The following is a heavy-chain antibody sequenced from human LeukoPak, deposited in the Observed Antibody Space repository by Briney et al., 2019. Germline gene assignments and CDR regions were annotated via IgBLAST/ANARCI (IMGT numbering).Heavy chain of an antibody. CDR3: ARSGSSWYSAFY. V-gene: IGHV1-46*01. CDR1: GYTFTSYY. CDR2: INLSGGST. Sequence: ASVKVSCKASGYTFTSYYMHWVRQAPGQGLEWMGIINLSGGSTSYAQKFQGRVTMTRDTSTSTVYMELSSLRSEDTAVYYCARSGSSWYSAFYWGQGTLVTVSS. D-gene: IGHD6-13*01. J-gene: IGHJ4*02.